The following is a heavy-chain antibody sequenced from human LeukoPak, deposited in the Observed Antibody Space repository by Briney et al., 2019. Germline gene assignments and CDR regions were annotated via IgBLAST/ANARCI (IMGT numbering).Heavy chain of an antibody. CDR2: IPYDGSNK. CDR1: GFTFSSYA. D-gene: IGHD4-17*01. CDR3: ARGSKSYGDYIRSRIHYFDY. J-gene: IGHJ4*02. V-gene: IGHV3-30*04. Sequence: GGSLRLSRAASGFTFSSYAMHWVRQPPGKGLEWVAVIPYDGSNKYYADSVKGRFTISRDNSKNTLYLQMNSLRAEDTAVYYCARGSKSYGDYIRSRIHYFDYWGQGTLVTVSS.